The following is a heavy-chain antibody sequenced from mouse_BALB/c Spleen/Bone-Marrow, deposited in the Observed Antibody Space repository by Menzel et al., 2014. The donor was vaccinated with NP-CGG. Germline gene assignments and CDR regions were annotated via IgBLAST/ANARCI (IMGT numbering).Heavy chain of an antibody. CDR3: ARSGFAY. CDR1: GYTFSSYW. Sequence: QVRLQQSGAELMKPGASVKISCKATGYTFSSYWIEWVKQRPGHGLEWIGEILPGSGSTNYNEKFKGKATFTADTSSNTAYMQLSSLTSEDSAVYYCARSGFAYWGQGTLVTVSA. CDR2: ILPGSGST. J-gene: IGHJ3*01. V-gene: IGHV1-9*01.